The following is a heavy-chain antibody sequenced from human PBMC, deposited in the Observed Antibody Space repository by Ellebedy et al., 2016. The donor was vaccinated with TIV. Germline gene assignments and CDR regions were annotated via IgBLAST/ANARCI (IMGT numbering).Heavy chain of an antibody. CDR1: GFSFSTSW. V-gene: IGHV3-7*01. D-gene: IGHD1-7*01. Sequence: PGGSLRLSCAASGFSFSTSWMNWVRQAPGGGLEWVANIKYDGSEKYYAGSVKGRFIISRDNAKNSLYLQMNSLRAEDTALYYCARGAQLELLGGRAFDIWGQGTMVTVSS. CDR2: IKYDGSEK. CDR3: ARGAQLELLGGRAFDI. J-gene: IGHJ3*02.